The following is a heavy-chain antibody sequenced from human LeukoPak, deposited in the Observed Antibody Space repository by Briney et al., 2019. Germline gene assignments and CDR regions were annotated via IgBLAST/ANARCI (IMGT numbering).Heavy chain of an antibody. CDR2: ISWDGGST. Sequence: PGGFLRLSCAASGFTFDDYAMHWVRQAPGKGLEWVSLISWDGGSTYYADSVKGRFTISRDNSKNSLYLQMNSLRAEDTALYYCAKARGSSGSYYYYYYMDVWGKGTTVTVSS. V-gene: IGHV3-43D*04. D-gene: IGHD3-22*01. CDR1: GFTFDDYA. J-gene: IGHJ6*03. CDR3: AKARGSSGSYYYYYYMDV.